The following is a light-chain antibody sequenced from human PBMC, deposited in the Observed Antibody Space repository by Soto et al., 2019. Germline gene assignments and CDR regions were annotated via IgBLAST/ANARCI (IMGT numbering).Light chain of an antibody. Sequence: DVQMTQSPSSLSASVGDIVTINFRASQGISNFVAWYQQIAGKVPKLLIHSASTLQSGAPSRFSGSGSGTDFTLTISSLQPEDVAIYYCQKYNSGPLTFGGGTKVDI. J-gene: IGKJ4*01. CDR2: SAS. V-gene: IGKV1-27*01. CDR3: QKYNSGPLT. CDR1: QGISNF.